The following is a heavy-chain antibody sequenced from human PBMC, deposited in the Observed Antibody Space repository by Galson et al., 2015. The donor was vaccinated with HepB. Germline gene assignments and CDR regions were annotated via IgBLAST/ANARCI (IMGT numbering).Heavy chain of an antibody. CDR2: ISSSGGTT. D-gene: IGHD6-25*01. CDR3: AKGTGGYGGLKSQGATLDY. J-gene: IGHJ4*02. V-gene: IGHV3-23*01. Sequence: SLRLSCAASGFTFSNYAMSWVRQAPGKGLEWVSGISSSGGTTYGADSVKGRFTISRDNFKNTLYLQMSSLRAEDTAVYYCAKGTGGYGGLKSQGATLDYWGQVTLVTVSS. CDR1: GFTFSNYA.